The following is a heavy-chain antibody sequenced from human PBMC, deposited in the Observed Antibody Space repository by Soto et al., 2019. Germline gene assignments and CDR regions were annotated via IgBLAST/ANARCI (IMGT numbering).Heavy chain of an antibody. D-gene: IGHD2-15*01. J-gene: IGHJ4*02. V-gene: IGHV3-21*01. CDR1: GFTFSSYS. Sequence: EVQLVESGGGLVKPGGSLRLSCAASGFTFSSYSMNWVRQAPGKGLEWVSSISSSSSYIYYADSVKGRFTISRDNAKNSLYLQMNSLRAEDTAEYYCARGVGGSDSWYFDYWGQGTLVTVSS. CDR2: ISSSSSYI. CDR3: ARGVGGSDSWYFDY.